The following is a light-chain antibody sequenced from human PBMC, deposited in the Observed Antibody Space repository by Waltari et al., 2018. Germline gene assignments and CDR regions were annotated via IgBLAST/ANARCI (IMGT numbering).Light chain of an antibody. CDR2: AAS. J-gene: IGKJ2*01. CDR1: QSISSY. CDR3: QQSYSTPPYT. Sequence: DIQMTQSPSSLSAAVGDRVTITCRASQSISSYRNWYKQKQGKDPKHLIYAASSLKSGVPSRFSRNGSVTDCTLTISSLQPEDFATYYCQQSYSTPPYTFCLATKLEIK. V-gene: IGKV1-39*01.